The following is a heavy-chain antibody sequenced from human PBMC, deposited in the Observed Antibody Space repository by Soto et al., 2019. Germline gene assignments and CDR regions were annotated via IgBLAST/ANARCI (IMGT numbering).Heavy chain of an antibody. CDR3: VSQRPTLITPAYCDY. D-gene: IGHD1-20*01. Sequence: PSETVSLTCTVSGGSVTNSSYYWGWIRQSQGKGLEWIGSVYYRGRSYSKSSVKSRVTISVDTSKNQFSLNLNSVTASDTAVYFCVSQRPTLITPAYCDYWG. CDR2: VYYRGRS. V-gene: IGHV4-39*01. CDR1: GGSVTNSSYY. J-gene: IGHJ4*01.